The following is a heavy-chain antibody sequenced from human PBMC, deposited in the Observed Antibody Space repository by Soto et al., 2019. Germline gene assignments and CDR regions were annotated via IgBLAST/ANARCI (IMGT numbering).Heavy chain of an antibody. Sequence: QVQLQASGPGLVKPSETLSLTCTVSGGSINNYYWSWIRQPPGKGLEWIGYIYYRGSTNYNPSLKSRVTISVDTSKNHFSLKLSSVTTADTAVYYCAIFMGNSVAPTYFDYWGQGTLVTVSS. V-gene: IGHV4-59*01. D-gene: IGHD5-12*01. J-gene: IGHJ4*02. CDR1: GGSINNYY. CDR2: IYYRGST. CDR3: AIFMGNSVAPTYFDY.